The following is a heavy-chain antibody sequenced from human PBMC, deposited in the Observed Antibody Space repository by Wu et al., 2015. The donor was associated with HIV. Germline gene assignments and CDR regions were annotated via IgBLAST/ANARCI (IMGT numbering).Heavy chain of an antibody. D-gene: IGHD3-16*01. J-gene: IGHJ4*02. CDR3: ARERYYDYRPEGY. Sequence: QAQLVQSGAEVKKPGSSVKVSCKASGGTFSYSAIAWVRQAPGQGLEWMGRDHPYFLVKTNYAQKFQGRVTITADESSTTAYMELSSLRSEDTAVYYCARERYYDYRPEGYWGQGTLVTVS. V-gene: IGHV1-69*13. CDR1: GGTFSYSA. CDR2: HPYFLVKT.